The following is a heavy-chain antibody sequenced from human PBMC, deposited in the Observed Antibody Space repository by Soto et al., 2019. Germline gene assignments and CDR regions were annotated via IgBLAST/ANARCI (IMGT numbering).Heavy chain of an antibody. CDR3: ARDNDRHYYDSSGYYYY. J-gene: IGHJ4*02. CDR2: IKQDGSEK. Sequence: GGSLRLSCAASGFTFSSYWMSWVRQAPGKGLEWVANIKQDGSEKYYVDSVKGRFTISRDNAKNSLYLQMNSLRAEDAAVYYCARDNDRHYYDSSGYYYYWGQGTLVTVSS. CDR1: GFTFSSYW. V-gene: IGHV3-7*01. D-gene: IGHD3-22*01.